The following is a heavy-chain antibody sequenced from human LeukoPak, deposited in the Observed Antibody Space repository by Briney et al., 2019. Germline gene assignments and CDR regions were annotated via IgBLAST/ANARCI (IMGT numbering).Heavy chain of an antibody. D-gene: IGHD6-19*01. CDR2: ISADGTTT. J-gene: IGHJ6*02. CDR3: ARGLAGAYRIMDA. CDR1: GFTFNTYW. Sequence: QPGGSLRLSCVASGFTFNTYWIHWVRQGPGKGLVWVSLISADGTTTTYADSVKGRFTVSRDNDKNTLYLQMNSLRAEDAAVYYCARGLAGAYRIMDAWGQGTTVTVS. V-gene: IGHV3-74*01.